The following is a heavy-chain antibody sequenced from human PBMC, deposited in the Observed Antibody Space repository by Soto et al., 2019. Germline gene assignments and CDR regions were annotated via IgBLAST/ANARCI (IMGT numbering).Heavy chain of an antibody. D-gene: IGHD3-10*01. V-gene: IGHV1-2*02. Sequence: ASVKVSCKASGYTFTGYYMHWVRQAPGQGLEWMGWINPNSGGTNYAQKFQGRVTMTRDTSISTACMELSRLRSDDTAVYYCARRLPFMVRGVIIAPDSYYYYGMDVWGQGTTVTVSS. CDR3: ARRLPFMVRGVIIAPDSYYYYGMDV. J-gene: IGHJ6*02. CDR1: GYTFTGYY. CDR2: INPNSGGT.